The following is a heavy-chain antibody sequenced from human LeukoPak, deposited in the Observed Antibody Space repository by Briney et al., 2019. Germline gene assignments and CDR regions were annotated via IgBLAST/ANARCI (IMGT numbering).Heavy chain of an antibody. D-gene: IGHD2-21*02. V-gene: IGHV4-59*01. CDR2: IHYSGSS. J-gene: IGHJ2*01. CDR1: GGSIGSYY. Sequence: SETLSLTCTVSGGSIGSYYWSWIRQPPGKGLEWIGYIHYSGSSNYNPSLKSRVTISVDTSKNQFSLKLSSVTAADTAVYYCARGADCGGDCLEYFDLWGRGTLVTVSS. CDR3: ARGADCGGDCLEYFDL.